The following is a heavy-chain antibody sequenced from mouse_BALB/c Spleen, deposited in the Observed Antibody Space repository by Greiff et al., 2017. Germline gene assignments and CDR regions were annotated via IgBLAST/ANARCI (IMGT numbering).Heavy chain of an antibody. CDR2: ISYDGSN. CDR3: AREEAYYGSFDY. D-gene: IGHD1-1*01. J-gene: IGHJ2*01. CDR1: GYSITSGYY. V-gene: IGHV3-6*02. Sequence: EVQLVESGPGLVKPSQSLSLTCSVTGYSITSGYYWNWIRQFPGNKLEWMGYISYDGSNNYNPSLKNRISITRDTSKNQFFLKLNSVTTEDTATYYCAREEAYYGSFDYWGQGTTLTVSS.